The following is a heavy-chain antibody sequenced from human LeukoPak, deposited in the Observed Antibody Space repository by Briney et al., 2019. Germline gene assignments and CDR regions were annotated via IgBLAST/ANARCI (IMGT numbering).Heavy chain of an antibody. Sequence: SVKVSCKASGFTFTSSAVQWVRQARGQRLEWIGWIVVGSGNTNYAQKFQERVTITRDMSTSTAYMELSSLRSEDTAVYYCARGYRITMIVVVLRRVAFDIWGQGTMVTVSS. CDR3: ARGYRITMIVVVLRRVAFDI. CDR1: GFTFTSSA. D-gene: IGHD3-22*01. V-gene: IGHV1-58*01. CDR2: IVVGSGNT. J-gene: IGHJ3*02.